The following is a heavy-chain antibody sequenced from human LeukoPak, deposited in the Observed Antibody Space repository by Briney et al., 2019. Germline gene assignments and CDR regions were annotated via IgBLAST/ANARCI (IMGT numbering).Heavy chain of an antibody. V-gene: IGHV4-34*01. D-gene: IGHD4-23*01. Sequence: SETLSLTCAVYGGSFSGYYWSWIRQPPGKGLEWIGEINHSGSTNYNPSLKSRVTIPVDTSKNQFSLKLSSVAAADTAVYYCARDWYGGNPSIKYWGQGTLVTVSS. J-gene: IGHJ4*02. CDR3: ARDWYGGNPSIKY. CDR1: GGSFSGYY. CDR2: INHSGST.